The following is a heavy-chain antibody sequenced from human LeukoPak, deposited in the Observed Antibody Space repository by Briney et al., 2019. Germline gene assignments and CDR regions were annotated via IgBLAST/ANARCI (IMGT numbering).Heavy chain of an antibody. J-gene: IGHJ1*01. V-gene: IGHV1-69*04. CDR2: IIPIFGIA. D-gene: IGHD3-9*01. Sequence: SVKVSCKASGGTFSSYAISWVRQAPGQGLEWMGRIIPIFGIANYAQKFQGRVTITADKSTSTAYMELSSLRSEDTAVYYCARTGLDYDILTGYPYEYFQHWGQGTLVTVSS. CDR1: GGTFSSYA. CDR3: ARTGLDYDILTGYPYEYFQH.